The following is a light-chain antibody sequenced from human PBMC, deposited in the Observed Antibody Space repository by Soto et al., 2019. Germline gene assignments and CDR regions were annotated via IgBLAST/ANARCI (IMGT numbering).Light chain of an antibody. V-gene: IGKV3-15*01. J-gene: IGKJ2*01. CDR1: QSLSINS. CDR3: HQYNEWPPYT. Sequence: EIVLTQSPGTLSLSPGERATLSCRASQSLSINSLAWYQQKPGQSPRLLVYGASTRATGLPARFSGSGSGTDFTLTISSLQSEDFAVYYCHQYNEWPPYTFGQGTKLDIK. CDR2: GAS.